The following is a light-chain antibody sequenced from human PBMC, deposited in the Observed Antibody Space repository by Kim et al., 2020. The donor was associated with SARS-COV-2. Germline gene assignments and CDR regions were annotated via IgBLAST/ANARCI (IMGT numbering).Light chain of an antibody. Sequence: TQLTQSPSSLSASVGDRVTITCRASQDISSYLAWYQQKPGKAPNLLIYGASTLQSGVPSRFSGSGSGTDFTLTISSLQPEDFATYYCQQHNTFPLTFGGGTKLEI. CDR1: QDISSY. J-gene: IGKJ4*01. CDR2: GAS. V-gene: IGKV1-9*01. CDR3: QQHNTFPLT.